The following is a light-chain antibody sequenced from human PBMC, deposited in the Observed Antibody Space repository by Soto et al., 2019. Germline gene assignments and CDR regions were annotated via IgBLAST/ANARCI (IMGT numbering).Light chain of an antibody. Sequence: DIQMTQSPSTLSASVGDRVSITCRASQSISSWVAWYRQRPGKAPKFLIYDASRLESGVPSRFSGSGSGTEFTLTISSLQPDDFATYYCQQYDSCPRTFGQGTKVEIK. CDR1: QSISSW. J-gene: IGKJ1*01. CDR3: QQYDSCPRT. V-gene: IGKV1-5*01. CDR2: DAS.